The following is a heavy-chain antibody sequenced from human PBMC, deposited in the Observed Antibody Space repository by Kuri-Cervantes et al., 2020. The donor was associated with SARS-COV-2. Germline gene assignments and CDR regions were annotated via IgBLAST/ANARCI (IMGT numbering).Heavy chain of an antibody. CDR2: IIPIFGTA. V-gene: IGHV1-69*05. D-gene: IGHD3-22*01. CDR1: GGTFSSYA. CDR3: ARGSPPEFTMIVVVIPSDAFDI. Sequence: SVKVSCKASGGTFSSYAISWVRQAPGQGLEWMGGIIPIFGTANYAQKFQGRVTITTDESTSTAYMELSSLRSEDTAVYYCARGSPPEFTMIVVVIPSDAFDIWGQGTMVTVSS. J-gene: IGHJ3*02.